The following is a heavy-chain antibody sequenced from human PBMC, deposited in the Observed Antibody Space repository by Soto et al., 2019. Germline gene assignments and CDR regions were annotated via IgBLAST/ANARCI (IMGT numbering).Heavy chain of an antibody. CDR1: GYTFSGYS. J-gene: IGHJ6*02. CDR2: ISGYNGNT. Sequence: ASVKVSSKASGYTFSGYSITWLRQAPGQGLEWMGRISGYNGNTNYARTLRGRLTLTTDTSTSTAYMELRSLTSGDTAVYYCARDVFCGGAPACPDMDVWGQGTTVTVSS. V-gene: IGHV1-18*04. CDR3: ARDVFCGGAPACPDMDV. D-gene: IGHD2-21*01.